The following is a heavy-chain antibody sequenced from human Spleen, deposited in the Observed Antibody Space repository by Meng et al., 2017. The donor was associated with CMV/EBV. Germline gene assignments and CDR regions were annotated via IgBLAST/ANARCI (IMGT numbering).Heavy chain of an antibody. CDR2: INNDGNSI. CDR1: GVTFSIYW. V-gene: IGHV3-74*01. J-gene: IGHJ2*01. D-gene: IGHD5-18*01. Sequence: ESLKISCAASGVTFSIYWMHWVRQAPGKGLVWVSRINNDGNSITYADSVRGRFTISRDNAKNTLYLQMNSLRGDDTAIYYRARDQDTAMIGTGYFDLWGRGTLVTVSS. CDR3: ARDQDTAMIGTGYFDL.